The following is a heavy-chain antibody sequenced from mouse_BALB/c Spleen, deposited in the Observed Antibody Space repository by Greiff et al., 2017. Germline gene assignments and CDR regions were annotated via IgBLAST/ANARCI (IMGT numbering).Heavy chain of an antibody. CDR2: IDPANGNT. V-gene: IGHV14-3*02. J-gene: IGHJ2*01. CDR1: GFNIKDTY. D-gene: IGHD4-1*01. CDR3: ARVSPWDYFDY. Sequence: EVQLVESGAELVKPGASVKLSCTASGFNIKDTYMHWVKQRPEQGLEWIGRIDPANGNTKYDPKFQGKATITADTSSNTAYLQLSSLTSEDTAVYYCARVSPWDYFDYWGQGTTLTVSS.